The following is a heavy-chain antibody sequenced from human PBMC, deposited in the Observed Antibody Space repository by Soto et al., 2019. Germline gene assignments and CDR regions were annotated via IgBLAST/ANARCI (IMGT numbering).Heavy chain of an antibody. CDR1: GFTVSSNY. Sequence: EVQLVESGGGLVQPGGSLRLSCAASGFTVSSNYMSWVRQAPGKGLEWVSVIYSGGSAYYADSVKGRFTISRDNSKKTRYLQMNSLRDEDTAVYYCARHGYSYGGGYFDYWGQGTRVTVSS. J-gene: IGHJ4*02. V-gene: IGHV3-66*04. CDR2: IYSGGSA. CDR3: ARHGYSYGGGYFDY. D-gene: IGHD5-18*01.